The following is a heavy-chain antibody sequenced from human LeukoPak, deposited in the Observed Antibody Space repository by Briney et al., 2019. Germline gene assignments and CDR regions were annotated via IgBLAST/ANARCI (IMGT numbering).Heavy chain of an antibody. D-gene: IGHD3-10*01. CDR2: INHSGST. J-gene: IGHJ4*02. V-gene: IGHV4-34*01. CDR3: ARALYYGSGSYLVDY. CDR1: GSSISNYY. Sequence: PSETLSLTCTVSGSSISNYYWSWIRQPAGKGLEWIGEINHSGSTNYNPSLKSRVTISVDTSKNQFSLKLSSVTAADTAVYYCARALYYGSGSYLVDYWGQGTLVTVSS.